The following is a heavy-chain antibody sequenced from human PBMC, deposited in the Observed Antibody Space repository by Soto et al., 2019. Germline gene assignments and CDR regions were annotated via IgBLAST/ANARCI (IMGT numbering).Heavy chain of an antibody. CDR1: GYTFTSYG. CDR3: GRDLAWAMYSSSSHYYYGMDV. D-gene: IGHD6-6*01. Sequence: QVQLVQSGAEVKKPGASVKVSCKASGYTFTSYGISWVRQAPVQGLEWMGWISAYNGNTNYAQKLQGRVTMTPDTSTSTAYMELRSRRSDDTAVYYCGRDLAWAMYSSSSHYYYGMDVWGQGTTGPVSS. V-gene: IGHV1-18*01. CDR2: ISAYNGNT. J-gene: IGHJ6*02.